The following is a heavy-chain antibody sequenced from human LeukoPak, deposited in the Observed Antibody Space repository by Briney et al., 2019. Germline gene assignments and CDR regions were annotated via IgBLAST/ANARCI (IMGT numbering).Heavy chain of an antibody. CDR1: GYTFTSYA. CDR2: INAGNGNT. Sequence: ASVKVSCKASGYTFTSYAMHWVRQPPGQRLEWMGWINAGNGNTKYSQKFQGRVTITRDTSASTAYMELSSLRSEDTAVYYCARAITIFGVVIKAFDIWGQGTMVTVSS. J-gene: IGHJ3*02. D-gene: IGHD3-3*01. CDR3: ARAITIFGVVIKAFDI. V-gene: IGHV1-3*01.